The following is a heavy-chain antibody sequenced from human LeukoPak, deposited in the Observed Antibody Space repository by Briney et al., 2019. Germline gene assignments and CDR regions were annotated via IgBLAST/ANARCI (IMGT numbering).Heavy chain of an antibody. CDR2: IGPTGES. J-gene: IGHJ4*02. Sequence: GGSLRLSCVASGFTFINYDMHWVRQATGNGLEWVSSIGPTGESYYPGSVKGRLTISRENARNSLYLQMNSLKVEDTAVYSCARDLYRRQHLGLIDSWGQGTRVTVSS. D-gene: IGHD6-13*01. CDR3: ARDLYRRQHLGLIDS. V-gene: IGHV3-13*01. CDR1: GFTFINYD.